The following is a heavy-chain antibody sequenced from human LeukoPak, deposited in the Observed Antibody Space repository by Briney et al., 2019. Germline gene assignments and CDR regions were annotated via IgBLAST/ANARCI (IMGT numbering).Heavy chain of an antibody. D-gene: IGHD5-24*01. CDR3: ARDRSGGGYLMGALFDY. J-gene: IGHJ4*02. V-gene: IGHV3-21*01. CDR2: ISSSSSYI. CDR1: GFTFSSYS. Sequence: GGSLRLSCAASGFTFSSYSMNWVRQAPGKGLEWVSSISSSSSYIYYADSVKGRFTISRDNAKNSLYLQMNSLRAEDTAVYYCARDRSGGGYLMGALFDYWGQGTLVTVSS.